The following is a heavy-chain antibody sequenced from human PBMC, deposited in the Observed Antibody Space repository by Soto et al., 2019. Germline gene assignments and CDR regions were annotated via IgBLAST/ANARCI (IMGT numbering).Heavy chain of an antibody. D-gene: IGHD1-26*01. Sequence: EVQLLESGGGLVQPGGSLRLSCAASGFTFSSYAMSWVRQAPGKGLEWVSAISGSGGNTYYADSVKGRVTISRDNPKNTLHLQINSLRSGNTAVYYCAKVELLSPERNWYFDLCGRGTLVTVSS. CDR3: AKVELLSPERNWYFDL. J-gene: IGHJ2*01. CDR2: ISGSGGNT. V-gene: IGHV3-23*01. CDR1: GFTFSSYA.